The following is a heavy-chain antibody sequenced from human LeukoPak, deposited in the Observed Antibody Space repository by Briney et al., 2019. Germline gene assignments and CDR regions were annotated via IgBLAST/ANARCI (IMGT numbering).Heavy chain of an antibody. CDR1: GDSVSSKNAA. V-gene: IGHV6-1*01. Sequence: SQTLSLTCAIPGDSVSSKNAAWNWIRQSPSRGLEGLGRTYYRSKGYNEYAVSVKSRVTINPDTSKNQFSLQLTSMTPEDTAVYYCARTAMRVVDSWGQGTLVTVSS. J-gene: IGHJ4*02. D-gene: IGHD5-18*01. CDR2: TYYRSKGYN. CDR3: ARTAMRVVDS.